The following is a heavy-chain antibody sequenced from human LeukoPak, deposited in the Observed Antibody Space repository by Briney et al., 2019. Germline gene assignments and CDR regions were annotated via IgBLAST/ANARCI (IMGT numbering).Heavy chain of an antibody. V-gene: IGHV3-74*01. J-gene: IGHJ4*02. CDR1: GFTFSSYW. CDR3: ARDIYDSSGYYYGPFDY. D-gene: IGHD3-22*01. CDR2: INTDGSST. Sequence: PGGSLRLSCAASGFTFSSYWMHWVRQAPGKGLVWVSHINTDGSSTSYADSVKGRFTISRDNAKNTLYLQMNSLRAEDTAVYYCARDIYDSSGYYYGPFDYWGQGTLVTVPS.